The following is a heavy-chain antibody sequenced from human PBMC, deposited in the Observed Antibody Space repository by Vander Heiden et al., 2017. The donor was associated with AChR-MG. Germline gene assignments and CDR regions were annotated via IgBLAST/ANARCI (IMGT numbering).Heavy chain of an antibody. CDR2: IRSKANSYAT. CDR3: TRHEEWELTVAFDI. J-gene: IGHJ3*02. V-gene: IGHV3-73*02. CDR1: GFTFRGSA. Sequence: EVQLVESGGGLVQPGGPLKLSCPASGFTFRGSARHWVRQASGKGLGWVGRIRSKANSYATAYAASVKGRFTISRDDSKNTAYLQMNSLKTEDTAVYYCTRHEEWELTVAFDIWGQGTMVTVSS. D-gene: IGHD1-26*01.